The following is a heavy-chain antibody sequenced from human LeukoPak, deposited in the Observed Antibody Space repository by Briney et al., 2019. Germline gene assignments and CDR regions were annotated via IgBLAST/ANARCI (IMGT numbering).Heavy chain of an antibody. J-gene: IGHJ4*02. CDR2: IYYSGST. CDR1: GGSISSSSYY. V-gene: IGHV4-39*07. D-gene: IGHD5-18*01. CDR3: ARLTGIQLWSAPEFDY. Sequence: PSETLSLTCTVSGGSISSSSYYWGWIRQPPGKGLEWIGSIYYSGSTYYNPSLKSRVTISVDTSKNQFSLKLSSVTAADTAVYYCARLTGIQLWSAPEFDYWGQGTLVTVSS.